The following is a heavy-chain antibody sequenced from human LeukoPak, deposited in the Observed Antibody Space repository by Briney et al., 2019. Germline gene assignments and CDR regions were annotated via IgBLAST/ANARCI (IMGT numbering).Heavy chain of an antibody. D-gene: IGHD3-3*02. J-gene: IGHJ4*02. CDR1: GFTFSSYA. Sequence: GGSLRLSCAASGFTFSSYAMHWVRQAPGKGLEWVAVISYDGSNKYYADSVKGRFTISRDNSKNTLYLQMNSLRAEDTAVYYCAPGTPHFSWGQGTLVTVSS. CDR3: APGTPHFS. CDR2: ISYDGSNK. V-gene: IGHV3-30-3*01.